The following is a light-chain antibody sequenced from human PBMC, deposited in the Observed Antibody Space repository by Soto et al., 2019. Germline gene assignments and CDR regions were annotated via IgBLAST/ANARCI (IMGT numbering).Light chain of an antibody. V-gene: IGKV3-15*01. CDR1: QSVRSN. CDR2: GAS. J-gene: IGKJ4*01. Sequence: DIVMTQSPATLSVSPGERATLSCRASQSVRSNLAWYQQKPGQAPRLLIYGASTRATGIPARFSGSGSGTEFTLTISSLQSEDFAVYYCQQYNDWPPLTFGGGTKVDIK. CDR3: QQYNDWPPLT.